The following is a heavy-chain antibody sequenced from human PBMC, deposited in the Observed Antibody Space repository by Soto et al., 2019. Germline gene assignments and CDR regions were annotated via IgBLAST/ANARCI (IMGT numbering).Heavy chain of an antibody. CDR1: GGSISDYY. D-gene: IGHD2-15*01. CDR2: ISTSGST. V-gene: IGHV4-4*07. CDR3: ARDLGGNNWFDP. Sequence: QVQLQESGPGLVKPSETLSLTCTVSGGSISDYYWTWIRQPAWKGLEWIGRISTSGSTNYSPSLKSRVVLSVDTSKNQFSLKLNSVTAADTAVYSCARDLGGNNWFDPWGQGTLVTGSS. J-gene: IGHJ5*02.